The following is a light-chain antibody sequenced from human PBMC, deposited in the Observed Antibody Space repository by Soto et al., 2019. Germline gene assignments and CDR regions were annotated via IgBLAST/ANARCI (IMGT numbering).Light chain of an antibody. Sequence: DIQMTQSPSTLSASVGDRVTITCRASQSISSWLAWYQQKAGRVPKLLIYAASSLESGVPSRFSGSGSGTEFTLTISSLQPDDFATYYCQQYNSFWTFGQGTKVDIK. V-gene: IGKV1-5*01. CDR3: QQYNSFWT. J-gene: IGKJ1*01. CDR2: AAS. CDR1: QSISSW.